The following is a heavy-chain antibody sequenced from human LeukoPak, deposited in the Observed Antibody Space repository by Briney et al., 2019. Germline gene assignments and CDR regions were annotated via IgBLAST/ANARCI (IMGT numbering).Heavy chain of an antibody. V-gene: IGHV1-69*02. CDR2: IIPILGIA. CDR3: ARGRSSWYADY. D-gene: IGHD6-13*01. CDR1: RGTDSRYT. J-gene: IGHJ4*02. Sequence: SVNVSCKASRGTDSRYTISWVGQAPGQGLEWMGRIIPILGIANYAQKFQGRVTITADKSTSTAYMELSSVRSEDTAVYYFARGRSSWYADYWGQGTLVTVSS.